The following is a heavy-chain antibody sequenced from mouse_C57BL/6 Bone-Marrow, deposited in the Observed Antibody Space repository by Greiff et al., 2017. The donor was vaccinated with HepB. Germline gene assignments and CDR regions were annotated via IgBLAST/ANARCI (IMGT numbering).Heavy chain of an antibody. CDR3: ARNGYYGSSYWFAY. D-gene: IGHD1-1*01. J-gene: IGHJ3*01. CDR1: GYTFTSYW. V-gene: IGHV1-69*01. Sequence: QVQLQQPGAELVMPGASVKLSCKASGYTFTSYWMHWVKQRPGQGLEWIGEIDPSDSYTNYNQKFKGKSTLTVDKSSSTAYMQLSSLTSEDSAVYYCARNGYYGSSYWFAYWGEGTLVTVSA. CDR2: IDPSDSYT.